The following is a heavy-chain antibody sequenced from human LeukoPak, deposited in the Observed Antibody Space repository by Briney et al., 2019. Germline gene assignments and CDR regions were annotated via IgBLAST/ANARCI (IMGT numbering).Heavy chain of an antibody. J-gene: IGHJ4*02. CDR2: IKSKTDGGTT. Sequence: KTGGSLRLSCAASGFTFSNAWMSWVRQAPGKGLEWVGRIKSKTDGGTTDYAAPVKGRFTISRDDSKNTLYLQMNSLKTEDTAVYYCARDRAAILRHFDYWGQGTLVTVSS. CDR1: GFTFSNAW. CDR3: ARDRAAILRHFDY. V-gene: IGHV3-15*01. D-gene: IGHD3-10*01.